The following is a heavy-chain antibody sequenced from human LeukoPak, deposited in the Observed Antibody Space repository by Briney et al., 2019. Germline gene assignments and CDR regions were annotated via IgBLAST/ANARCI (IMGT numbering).Heavy chain of an antibody. V-gene: IGHV1-69*13. CDR2: IIPIFGTA. CDR3: ARGGGSRRGPGYYFDY. D-gene: IGHD2-15*01. CDR1: GGTFSSYA. J-gene: IGHJ4*02. Sequence: GASVKVSCKASGGTFSSYAISWVGQAPGQGLEWMGGIIPIFGTANYAQKFQGRVTITADESTSTAYMELSSLRSEDTAVYYCARGGGSRRGPGYYFDYWGQGTLVTVSS.